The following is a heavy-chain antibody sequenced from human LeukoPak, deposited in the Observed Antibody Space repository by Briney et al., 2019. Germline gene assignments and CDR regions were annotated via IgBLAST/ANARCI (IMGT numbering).Heavy chain of an antibody. Sequence: PGGSLRLSCAASGFTFSSYVMHWVRQAPGKGLEWVAIISYDGSNEYYADSVKGRFTISRDNSKNTLYLQMNSLRAADTAVYYCARDSSAEYFGWFDPWGQGTLVTVSS. V-gene: IGHV3-30*04. CDR2: ISYDGSNE. D-gene: IGHD3-9*01. CDR1: GFTFSSYV. J-gene: IGHJ5*02. CDR3: ARDSSAEYFGWFDP.